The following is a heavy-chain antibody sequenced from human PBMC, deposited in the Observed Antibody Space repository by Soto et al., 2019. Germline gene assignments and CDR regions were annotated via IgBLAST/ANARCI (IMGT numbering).Heavy chain of an antibody. CDR3: GRVVEGATRHTDPDS. CDR1: GVSIHNSHSF. CDR2: VYHNGGA. V-gene: IGHV4-39*01. D-gene: IGHD2-21*01. Sequence: QVHLQESGPGLVKPSETLSLTCTVSGVSIHNSHSFWAWIRQPPGQGLQFIASVYHNGGAHYNSSLKSRVTISVETANNQVSLRMRSLTAADTAFYYCGRVVEGATRHTDPDSWGQGILVTVSS. J-gene: IGHJ5*01.